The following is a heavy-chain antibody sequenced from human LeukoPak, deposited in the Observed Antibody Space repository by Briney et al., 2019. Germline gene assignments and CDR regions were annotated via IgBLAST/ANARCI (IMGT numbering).Heavy chain of an antibody. CDR1: GFPFSSYI. CDR3: AREPHGGWLGDGFDI. J-gene: IGHJ3*02. V-gene: IGHV4-30-4*02. CDR2: IYYTGST. D-gene: IGHD3-16*01. Sequence: PGGALRLSCAASGFPFSSYIMNWVRQPPGKGREWIGYIYYTGSTYYNPSIKSRVTLSVDTSKNQFSRKLRCADAADTAVFYFAREPHGGWLGDGFDIWGQGTMVTVSS.